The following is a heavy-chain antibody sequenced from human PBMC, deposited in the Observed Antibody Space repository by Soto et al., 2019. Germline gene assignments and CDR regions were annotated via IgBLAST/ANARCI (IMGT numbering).Heavy chain of an antibody. CDR2: IYYSGST. CDR1: GGSISSSSYY. CDR3: DHDSSGYFL. J-gene: IGHJ4*02. V-gene: IGHV4-39*01. Sequence: QLQLQESGPGLVKPSETLSLTCTVSGGSISSSSYYWGWIRQPPGKGLEWIGSIYYSGSTYSNPSLKSRVTFPGAPSENQFTLTMSSVAPADSAVYYCDHDSSGYFLWGQGGPVTVTS. D-gene: IGHD3-22*01.